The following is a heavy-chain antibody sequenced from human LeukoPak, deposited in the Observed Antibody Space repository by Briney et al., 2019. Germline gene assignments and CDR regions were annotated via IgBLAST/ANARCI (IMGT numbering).Heavy chain of an antibody. D-gene: IGHD6-6*01. CDR3: ARHSLDSSSSPKGFDP. J-gene: IGHJ5*02. V-gene: IGHV4-59*01. CDR2: IYYSGST. Sequence: PSETLSLTCTVSGGSISSYYWSWIRQPPGKGLEWIGYIYYSGSTKYKPSLKSRVTISVDTSKNQFSLKLSSVTAADTAVYYCARHSLDSSSSPKGFDPWGQGTLVTVSS. CDR1: GGSISSYY.